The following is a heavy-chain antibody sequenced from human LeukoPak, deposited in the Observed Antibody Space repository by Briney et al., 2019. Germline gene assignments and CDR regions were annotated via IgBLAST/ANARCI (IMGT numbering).Heavy chain of an antibody. CDR1: GGNFGSYA. D-gene: IGHD2-15*01. V-gene: IGHV1-69*13. CDR3: ARCGGGTTCPSYYYFYMDV. J-gene: IGHJ6*03. CDR2: IIPVFAIA. Sequence: EASVTVSCKASGGNFGSYAINWVRQAPAQGLEWVGGIIPVFAIANYAQKFQSRVTITADESTSTAYMELSSLRSEDTAVYYCARCGGGTTCPSYYYFYMDVWGKGTTVTISS.